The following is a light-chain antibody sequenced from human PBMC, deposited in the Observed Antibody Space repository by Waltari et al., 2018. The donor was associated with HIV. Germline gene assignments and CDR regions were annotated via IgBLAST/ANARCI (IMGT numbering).Light chain of an antibody. Sequence: QSVLTQPPSVSGAPGPRVTISCTGSSSTIGAGYDVHWAQQLPGPAPKLLIYGNNNRPSGVPDRFSGSKSGTSASLAITGLQAEDEADYYCQSYDSSLSAFVFGTGTKVTVL. CDR3: QSYDSSLSAFV. V-gene: IGLV1-40*01. CDR1: SSTIGAGYD. J-gene: IGLJ1*01. CDR2: GNN.